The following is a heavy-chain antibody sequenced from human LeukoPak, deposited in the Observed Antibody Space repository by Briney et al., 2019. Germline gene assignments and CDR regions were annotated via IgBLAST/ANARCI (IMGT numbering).Heavy chain of an antibody. J-gene: IGHJ4*02. CDR2: ISDSGGTT. CDR3: AKGHHSVWSNFDY. V-gene: IGHV3-23*01. D-gene: IGHD2-8*02. CDR1: GFTFSSYA. Sequence: PGGSLRLSCAASGFTFSSYAMSWVRQAPGKGLDWVSTISDSGGTTYYADSVKGRFTISRDNSKDTLYLQMNSLRADDTAVYYCAKGHHSVWSNFDYWGQGTLVTVSS.